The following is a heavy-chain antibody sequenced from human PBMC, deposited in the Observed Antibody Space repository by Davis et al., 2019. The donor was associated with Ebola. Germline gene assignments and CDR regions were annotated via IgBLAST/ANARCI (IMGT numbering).Heavy chain of an antibody. J-gene: IGHJ5*02. D-gene: IGHD2-2*01. Sequence: PSETLSLTCTVSGASVSSNSYHWAWIRQSPGGGLEWIGNIHYVGTTYDNPSLNSRVSTSVDTSKNQFSLKLKSVTAADTAKYFCAASYCVSSNCIRNWFNAWGPGIVVVVSS. CDR1: GASVSSNSYH. CDR2: IHYVGTT. V-gene: IGHV4-39*01. CDR3: AASYCVSSNCIRNWFNA.